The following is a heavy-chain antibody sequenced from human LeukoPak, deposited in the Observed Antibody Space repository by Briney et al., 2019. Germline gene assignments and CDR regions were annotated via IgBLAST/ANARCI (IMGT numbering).Heavy chain of an antibody. J-gene: IGHJ3*02. CDR3: ARGGYYYDSSGDHAFDI. D-gene: IGHD3-22*01. Sequence: ASVKVSCKASGYTFTGYYMHWVRQAPGQGLEWMGRINPNSGGTNYARKFQGRVTMTRDTSISTAYMELSRLRSDDTAVYYCARGGYYYDSSGDHAFDIWGQGTMVTVSS. CDR2: INPNSGGT. V-gene: IGHV1-2*06. CDR1: GYTFTGYY.